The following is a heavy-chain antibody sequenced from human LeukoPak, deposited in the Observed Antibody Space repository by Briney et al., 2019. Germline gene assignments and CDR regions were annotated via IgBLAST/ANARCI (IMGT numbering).Heavy chain of an antibody. J-gene: IGHJ6*03. CDR3: ARDREYYDSSGYYYGRTYYYYYYMDV. D-gene: IGHD3-22*01. CDR1: GGSISSSSYY. V-gene: IGHV4-39*07. Sequence: SETLSLTCTVSGGSISSSSYYWGWIRQPPGKGLEWIGSIYYSGSTYYNPSLKSRVTISVDTSKNQFSLKLSSVTAADTAVYYCARDREYYDSSGYYYGRTYYYYYYMDVWGKGTTVTVSS. CDR2: IYYSGST.